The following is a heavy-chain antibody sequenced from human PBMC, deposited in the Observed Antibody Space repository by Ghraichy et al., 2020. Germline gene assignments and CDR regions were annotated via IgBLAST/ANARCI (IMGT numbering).Heavy chain of an antibody. D-gene: IGHD2-15*01. CDR2: ISYDGSHK. J-gene: IGHJ4*02. V-gene: IGHV3-30*18. CDR1: GFTFSTHG. Sequence: GGSLRLSCAASGFTFSTHGMHWVRQAPGKGLEWVALISYDGSHKYYADSVKGRFTIYRDNSKNTLYLQMTSLNPEDTAVYYCGKDRSGYCSGGSCYPLDSWGQGTLVTVYS. CDR3: GKDRSGYCSGGSCYPLDS.